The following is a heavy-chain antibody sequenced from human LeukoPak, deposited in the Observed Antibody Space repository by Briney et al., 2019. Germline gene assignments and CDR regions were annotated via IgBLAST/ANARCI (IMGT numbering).Heavy chain of an antibody. Sequence: SETLSLTCTVSGDSISSSSYYWGWNRQPPGKGLEWIGSIYYSGSTYYNPSLKSRVTISVDTSKNQFSLKLSSVTAADTAVYYCARHRRSAAGIPRYWFYPWGQGTLVTVSS. CDR2: IYYSGST. V-gene: IGHV4-39*01. D-gene: IGHD6-13*01. CDR1: GDSISSSSYY. CDR3: ARHRRSAAGIPRYWFYP. J-gene: IGHJ5*02.